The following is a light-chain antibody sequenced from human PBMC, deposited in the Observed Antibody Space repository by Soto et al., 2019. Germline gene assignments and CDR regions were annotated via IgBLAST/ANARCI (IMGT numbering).Light chain of an antibody. Sequence: DIVMTQSPLSLSVTPGEPASISCRSGQTLLHSDGNNHLNWFLQKPWQSPQVLIYLASNRASGVPDRCSGSGSGTDFTLKISRVETEDVGVYYCMQALQTPLTFGGGTKLEI. J-gene: IGKJ4*01. V-gene: IGKV2-28*01. CDR2: LAS. CDR3: MQALQTPLT. CDR1: QTLLHSDGNNH.